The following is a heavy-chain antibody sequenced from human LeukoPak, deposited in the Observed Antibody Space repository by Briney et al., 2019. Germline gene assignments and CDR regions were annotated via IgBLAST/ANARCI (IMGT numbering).Heavy chain of an antibody. CDR2: IIPIFGTA. CDR3: ARGSLGYYDSSGYSDLDY. J-gene: IGHJ4*02. D-gene: IGHD3-22*01. Sequence: SVKVSCKASGGTFSSYAISWVRQVPGQGLEWMGGIIPIFGTANYAQKFQGRVTITADESTSTAYMELSSLRSEDTAVYYCARGSLGYYDSSGYSDLDYWGQGTLVTVSS. CDR1: GGTFSSYA. V-gene: IGHV1-69*13.